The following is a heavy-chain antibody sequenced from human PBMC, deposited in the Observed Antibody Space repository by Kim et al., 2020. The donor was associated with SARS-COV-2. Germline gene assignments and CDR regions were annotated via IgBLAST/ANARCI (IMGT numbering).Heavy chain of an antibody. Sequence: SETLSLTCTVSGGSISSSSYYWGWIRQPPGKGLEWIGSIYYSGSTYYNPSLKSRVTISVDTSKNQFSLKLSSVTAADTAVYYCARRRVATIKEAFDIWG. V-gene: IGHV4-39*01. CDR3: ARRRVATIKEAFDI. J-gene: IGHJ3*02. CDR2: IYYSGST. D-gene: IGHD5-12*01. CDR1: GGSISSSSYY.